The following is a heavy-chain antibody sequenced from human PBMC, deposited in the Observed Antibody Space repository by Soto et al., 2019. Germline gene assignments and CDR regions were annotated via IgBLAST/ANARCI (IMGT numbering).Heavy chain of an antibody. CDR3: ARDRYTTPGPFSLVGA. CDR2: ISAYNGNT. J-gene: IGHJ4*02. Sequence: ASVKVSCKASGYTFTSYGISWVRQAPGQGLEWMGWISAYNGNTNYAQKLQGRVTMTTDTSTSTAYMELRSLRSDDTAVYYCARDRYTTPGPFSLVGAWGQGTLVTVSS. CDR1: GYTFTSYG. V-gene: IGHV1-18*04. D-gene: IGHD1-26*01.